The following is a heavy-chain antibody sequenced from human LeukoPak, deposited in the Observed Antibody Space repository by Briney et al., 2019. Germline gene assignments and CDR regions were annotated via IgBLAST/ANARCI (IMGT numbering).Heavy chain of an antibody. J-gene: IGHJ6*03. CDR3: VLRSSWNYYMDV. CDR2: ISSGGITI. D-gene: IGHD6-13*01. CDR1: GFTFSDYY. V-gene: IGHV3-11*01. Sequence: GGSLRLSCAASGFTFSDYYMSWIRQAPGKGLEWVSYISSGGITIYYTDSVKGRFTISRDNAKNSLYLQMNSLRAEDTAVYYCVLRSSWNYYMDVWGKGTTVAVSS.